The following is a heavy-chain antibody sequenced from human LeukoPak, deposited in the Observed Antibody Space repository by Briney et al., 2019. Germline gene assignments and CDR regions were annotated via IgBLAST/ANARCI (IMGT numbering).Heavy chain of an antibody. V-gene: IGHV3-21*01. J-gene: IGHJ4*02. CDR3: AKQRPGTPSGLDY. CDR2: ISSSSSYI. D-gene: IGHD1/OR15-1a*01. Sequence: PGGSLRLSCAASGFTFSSYSVNWVRQAPGKGLEWVSSISSSSSYIYYADSVKGRFTISRDNSKNTLYLQMNSLRAEDTAVYYCAKQRPGTPSGLDYWGQGTLVTVSS. CDR1: GFTFSSYS.